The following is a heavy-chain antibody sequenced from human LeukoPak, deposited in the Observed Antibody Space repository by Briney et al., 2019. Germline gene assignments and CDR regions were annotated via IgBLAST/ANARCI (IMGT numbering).Heavy chain of an antibody. J-gene: IGHJ6*03. CDR2: IIPIFGAA. CDR3: ARTPQHSYYYYNMDV. Sequence: SVKVSCKASGGTFSTYAITWVRQAPGQGLEWMGGIIPIFGAANYAQKFQDRVTITTDASTSTVYMELTSLRSEDTAVYYCARTPQHSYYYYNMDVWGKGTTVTVAS. V-gene: IGHV1-69*05. D-gene: IGHD5-18*01. CDR1: GGTFSTYA.